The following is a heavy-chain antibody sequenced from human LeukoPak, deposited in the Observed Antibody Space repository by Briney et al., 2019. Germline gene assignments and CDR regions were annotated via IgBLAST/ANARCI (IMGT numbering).Heavy chain of an antibody. Sequence: GGSLRLSCAASGFTFSSYWMHWVRQAPGKRLVWASRINSDGSSTSYADSVKGRFTISRDNAKNSLYLQMNSLRAEDTAVYYCARVSSQYTMDYGGEGYWGQGTLVTVSS. CDR1: GFTFSSYW. CDR3: ARVSSQYTMDYGGEGY. V-gene: IGHV3-74*01. CDR2: INSDGSST. D-gene: IGHD3-10*01. J-gene: IGHJ4*02.